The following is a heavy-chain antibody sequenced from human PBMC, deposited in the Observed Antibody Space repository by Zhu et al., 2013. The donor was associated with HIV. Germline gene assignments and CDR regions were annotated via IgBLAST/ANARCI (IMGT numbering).Heavy chain of an antibody. J-gene: IGHJ3*02. V-gene: IGHV1-69*06. Sequence: QVQLVQSGAEVKKPGSSVKVSCKASGGTFSSYAISWVRQAPGQGLEWMGGIIPIFGTANYAQKFQGRVTITADKSTSTAYMELSSLRSDDTAVYYCARYEEGFLESGGAFDIWGQGTMVTVSS. D-gene: IGHD3-3*01. CDR1: GGTFSSYA. CDR3: ARYEEGFLESGGAFDI. CDR2: IIPIFGTA.